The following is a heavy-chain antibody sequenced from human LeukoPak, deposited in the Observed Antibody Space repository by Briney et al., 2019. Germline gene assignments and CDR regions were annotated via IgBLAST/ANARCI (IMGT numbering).Heavy chain of an antibody. Sequence: PSETLSLTCTVSGGSISSSSYYWGWIRQPPGKGLEWIGSIYYSGSTYYNPSLKSRVTISVDTSKNQFSLKLSSVTAADTAVHYCARDVTGTTTSGFDYWGQGTLVTVSS. CDR2: IYYSGST. J-gene: IGHJ4*02. V-gene: IGHV4-39*07. CDR1: GGSISSSSYY. D-gene: IGHD1-20*01. CDR3: ARDVTGTTTSGFDY.